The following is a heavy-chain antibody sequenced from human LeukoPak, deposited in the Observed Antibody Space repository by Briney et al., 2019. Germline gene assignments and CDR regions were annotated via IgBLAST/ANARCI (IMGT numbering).Heavy chain of an antibody. V-gene: IGHV4-34*01. CDR1: GGSFSGYY. CDR3: ARFYYGSGTPLPYYYGMDV. D-gene: IGHD3-10*01. J-gene: IGHJ6*02. Sequence: TPSETLSLTCAVYGGSFSGYYWSRIRQPPGKGLEWIGEINHSGSTNYNPSLKSRVTISVDTSKNQFSLKLSSVTAADTAVYYCARFYYGSGTPLPYYYGMDVWGQGTTVTVSS. CDR2: INHSGST.